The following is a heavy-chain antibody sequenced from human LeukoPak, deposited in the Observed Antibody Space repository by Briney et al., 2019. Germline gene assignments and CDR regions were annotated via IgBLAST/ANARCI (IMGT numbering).Heavy chain of an antibody. J-gene: IGHJ5*02. CDR3: ARGGYDILTGTSFFDP. D-gene: IGHD3-9*01. V-gene: IGHV3-11*05. Sequence: GGSLRLSCVASGFTFSDYYMSWIRQAPGKGLQYVSYISSSGTYANYANSVKGRFTNSRDNAKNSLYLQMNSLRADDTAVYYCARGGYDILTGTSFFDPWGQRTLVTVSS. CDR1: GFTFSDYY. CDR2: ISSSGTYA.